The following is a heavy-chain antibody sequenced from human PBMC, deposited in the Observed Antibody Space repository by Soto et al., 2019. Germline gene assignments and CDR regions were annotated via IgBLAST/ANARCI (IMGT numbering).Heavy chain of an antibody. Sequence: SETLSLTCTVSGGSISSYYWSWIRKPPGKGLEWIGYIYYSGSTNYNPSLKSRVTISVDTSKNQFSLKLSSVTAADTAVYYCARGPVVAATPFAFDIWGQGTMVTVSS. CDR3: ARGPVVAATPFAFDI. V-gene: IGHV4-59*01. D-gene: IGHD2-15*01. CDR1: GGSISSYY. J-gene: IGHJ3*02. CDR2: IYYSGST.